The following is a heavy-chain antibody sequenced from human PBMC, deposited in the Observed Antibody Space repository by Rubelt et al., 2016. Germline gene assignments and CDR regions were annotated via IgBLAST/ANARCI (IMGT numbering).Heavy chain of an antibody. V-gene: IGHV4-31*03. Sequence: QVQLQESGPGLVKPSETLSLTCTVSGYSISSGGYYWSWIRQHPGKGLEWIGYIYYSGSTYYNPSLKGRVTISVDTSKNQFSLKLSSVTAADTAVYYCARGARIAARRYFDYWGQGTLVTVSS. J-gene: IGHJ4*02. CDR3: ARGARIAARRYFDY. D-gene: IGHD6-6*01. CDR1: GYSISSGGYY. CDR2: IYYSGST.